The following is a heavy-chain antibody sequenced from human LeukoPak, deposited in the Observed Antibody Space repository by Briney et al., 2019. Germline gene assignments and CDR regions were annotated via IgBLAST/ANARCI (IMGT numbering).Heavy chain of an antibody. CDR3: AKLSSRDYFDY. CDR2: ISGSGAST. Sequence: GGSLRLSCAASGFTFSSYAMSWVRQAPGKGLEWVSAISGSGASTYYADSVKGRFTISRDNSKNTLYLQMNSLRAEVTAVYYCAKLSSRDYFDYWGQGTLVTVSS. V-gene: IGHV3-23*01. D-gene: IGHD3-16*02. J-gene: IGHJ4*02. CDR1: GFTFSSYA.